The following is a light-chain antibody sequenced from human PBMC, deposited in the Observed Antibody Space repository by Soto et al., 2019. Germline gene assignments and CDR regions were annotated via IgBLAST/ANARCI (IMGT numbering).Light chain of an antibody. CDR1: SSDIGGYYL. V-gene: IGLV2-23*01. Sequence: QSVLTQPASVSGSPGQSITISCTGTSSDIGGYYLVSWYQQHPGKAPNLIIYEANKRPSGVSNRFSASKSGNTASLTISGLRAEDEADYYCCSFAGSSTYVFGPGTKVTVL. J-gene: IGLJ1*01. CDR3: CSFAGSSTYV. CDR2: EAN.